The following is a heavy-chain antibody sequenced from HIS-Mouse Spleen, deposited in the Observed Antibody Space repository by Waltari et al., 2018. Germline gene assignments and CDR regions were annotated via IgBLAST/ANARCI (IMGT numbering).Heavy chain of an antibody. CDR1: GVTFSTFG. V-gene: IGHV3-30*18. D-gene: IGHD6-19*01. CDR3: AKVRRGSGWG. Sequence: QVQLVGSGGGVVQPGRALGLSFAASGVTFSTFGLPWVRQAPGKGLEWVAVISYDGSNKYYADSVKGRFTISRDNSKNTLYLQMNSLRAEDTAVYYCAKVRRGSGWGWGQGTLVTVSS. J-gene: IGHJ4*02. CDR2: ISYDGSNK.